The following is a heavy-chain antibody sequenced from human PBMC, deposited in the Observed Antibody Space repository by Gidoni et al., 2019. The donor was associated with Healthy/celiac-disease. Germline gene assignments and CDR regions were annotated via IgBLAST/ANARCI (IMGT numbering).Heavy chain of an antibody. J-gene: IGHJ4*02. CDR1: GFNFDDYT. CDR2: ISWDGGST. D-gene: IGHD3-10*01. CDR3: ANGGYFDY. V-gene: IGHV3-43*01. Sequence: VQLVESGGVVVQPGGVLRLSFAASGFNFDDYTRHWVRQAPGKGLEWFSLISWDGGSTYYADSVKGRFTISRDNSKNSLYLQMNSLRTEDTALYYCANGGYFDYWGQGTLVTVSS.